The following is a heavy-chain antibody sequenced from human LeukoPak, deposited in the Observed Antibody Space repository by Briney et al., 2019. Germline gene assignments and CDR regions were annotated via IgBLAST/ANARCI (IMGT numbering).Heavy chain of an antibody. CDR2: IFYSGTT. V-gene: IGHV4-39*01. J-gene: IGHJ4*02. Sequence: SETLSLTCTVSGGSISSSSYYWVWIRQPPGKGLEWIGSIFYSGTTYYNPSLKSRVTISVDTSEHQFSLKLSSVTAADTAVYYCASQTYYYDSSGHPDYWGQGILVTVSS. CDR1: GGSISSSSYY. D-gene: IGHD3-22*01. CDR3: ASQTYYYDSSGHPDY.